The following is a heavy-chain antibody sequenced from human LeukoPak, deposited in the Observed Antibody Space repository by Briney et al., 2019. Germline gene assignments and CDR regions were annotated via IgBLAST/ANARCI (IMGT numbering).Heavy chain of an antibody. J-gene: IGHJ6*03. CDR1: GGTFSSYA. CDR2: IIPIFGTA. V-gene: IGHV1-69*13. Sequence: ASVKVSCKASGGTFSSYAISWVLQAPGQGLEWMGGIIPIFGTANYAQKFQGRVTITADESTSTAYMELSSLRSEDTAVYYCARDTGILEWLPPDRYYYYYYMDVWGKGTTVTVSS. CDR3: ARDTGILEWLPPDRYYYYYYMDV. D-gene: IGHD3-3*01.